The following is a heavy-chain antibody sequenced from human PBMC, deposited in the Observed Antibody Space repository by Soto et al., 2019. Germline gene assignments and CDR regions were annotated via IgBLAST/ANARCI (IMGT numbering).Heavy chain of an antibody. V-gene: IGHV3-23*01. Sequence: RHSCGAAGVTCSSYAMSCVSQAPGKGLEWVSAISGSGGSTYYADSVKGRFTISRDNSKNTLYLQMNSLRAEDTAVYYCAKDISIVVVVAASYQFQHWGQGTLVTVSS. D-gene: IGHD2-15*01. CDR2: ISGSGGST. CDR3: AKDISIVVVVAASYQFQH. CDR1: GVTCSSYA. J-gene: IGHJ1*01.